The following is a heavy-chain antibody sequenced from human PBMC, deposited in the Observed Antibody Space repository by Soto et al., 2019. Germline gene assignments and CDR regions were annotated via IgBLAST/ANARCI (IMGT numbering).Heavy chain of an antibody. Sequence: QVQLVESGGGVVQPGRSLRLSCAASGFTFSSYAMHWVRQAPGKGLEWVAVISYDGSNKYYADSVKGRFTISRDNSKNTLDQQMDSMRAEDTAVYYCASGRGGRGEVASLLDYWGQGSLVTVSS. V-gene: IGHV3-30-3*01. CDR2: ISYDGSNK. CDR3: ASGRGGRGEVASLLDY. J-gene: IGHJ4*02. D-gene: IGHD3-10*01. CDR1: GFTFSSYA.